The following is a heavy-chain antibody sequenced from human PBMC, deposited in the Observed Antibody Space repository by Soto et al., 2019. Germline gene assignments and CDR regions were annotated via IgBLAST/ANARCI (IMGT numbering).Heavy chain of an antibody. CDR1: GGSISSGGYY. V-gene: IGHV4-31*03. J-gene: IGHJ4*02. Sequence: QVQLQESGPGLVKPSQTLSLTCTVSGGSISSGGYYWSRIRQHPGQGLEWIGYIYYSGSTDYNPSLKSRLTISLDTSRNRFSLKLRSVTAAGPAEYYCARHPDYCGQGTLVSVSS. CDR2: IYYSGST. CDR3: ARHPDY.